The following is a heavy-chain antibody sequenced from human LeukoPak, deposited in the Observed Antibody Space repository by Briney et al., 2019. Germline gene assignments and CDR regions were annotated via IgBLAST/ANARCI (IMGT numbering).Heavy chain of an antibody. J-gene: IGHJ3*02. Sequence: SETLSLTCTVSGGSISSSSYYWGWIRQPPGKGLEWIGSIYYSGSIYYNPSLKSRVTISVDTSKSQFSLRLSSVTAADTAVYYCARHTSGWHDAFDIWGQGTMVTVSS. D-gene: IGHD6-19*01. CDR3: ARHTSGWHDAFDI. CDR2: IYYSGSI. CDR1: GGSISSSSYY. V-gene: IGHV4-39*01.